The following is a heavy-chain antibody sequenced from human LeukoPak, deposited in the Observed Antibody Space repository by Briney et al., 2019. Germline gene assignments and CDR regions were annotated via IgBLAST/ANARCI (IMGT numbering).Heavy chain of an antibody. Sequence: SETLSLTCTVSGDSISSYYWNWIRQPPGKGLEWIGEINHSGSTNYNPSPKSRVTISVDTSKNQFSLKLSSVTAADTAVYYCARGQWPGYAFDIWGQGTMVTVSS. J-gene: IGHJ3*02. D-gene: IGHD2-8*01. V-gene: IGHV4-34*01. CDR3: ARGQWPGYAFDI. CDR1: GDSISSYY. CDR2: INHSGST.